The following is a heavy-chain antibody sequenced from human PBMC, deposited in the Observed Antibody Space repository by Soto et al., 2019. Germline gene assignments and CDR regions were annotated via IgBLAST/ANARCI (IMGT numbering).Heavy chain of an antibody. V-gene: IGHV3-9*01. CDR1: GFTFDDYA. CDR3: AKEVGYCSGGTCSYFDY. J-gene: IGHJ4*02. Sequence: EVQLVESGGGLVQPGRSLRLSCAASGFTFDDYAMHWVRQAPGKGLEWVSGITWNSGMIFYADSVKGRFTISRDNAKNSLCLQMNSLRTEDTALYYCAKEVGYCSGGTCSYFDYWGQGTLVTVSS. D-gene: IGHD2-15*01. CDR2: ITWNSGMI.